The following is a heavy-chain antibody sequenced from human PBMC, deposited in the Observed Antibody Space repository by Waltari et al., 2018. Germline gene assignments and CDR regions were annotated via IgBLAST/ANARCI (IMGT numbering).Heavy chain of an antibody. CDR3: XRVGGXIGRIGGLGIDX. CDR2: IRSKAYGGXP. D-gene: IGHD3-16*01. Sequence: EVQLVESXGXXVQPXRSXRLSCTTSGFKFXEYAMSWFRQAPGKGLEWVGFIRSKAYGGXPEYAXPVKDRFTISXDDSKSIAYLQVNRLKTXDTAVYYCXRVGGXIGRIGGLGIDXWGQGTVVTVSS. CDR1: GFKFXEYA. J-gene: IGHJ4*02. V-gene: IGHV3-49*03.